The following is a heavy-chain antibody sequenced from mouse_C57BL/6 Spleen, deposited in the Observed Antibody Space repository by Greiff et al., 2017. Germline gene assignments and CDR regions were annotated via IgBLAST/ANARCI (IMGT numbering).Heavy chain of an antibody. CDR1: GYTFTSYW. CDR3: AIHDGYPAWFAY. V-gene: IGHV1-74*01. Sequence: VQLQQPGAELVKPGASVKVSCKASGYTFTSYWMHWVKQRPGQGLEWIGRIHPSDSDTNYNQKFKGKATLTVDKSSSTAYVQLSSLTSEDSAVYYCAIHDGYPAWFAYWGQGTLVTVSA. CDR2: IHPSDSDT. D-gene: IGHD2-3*01. J-gene: IGHJ3*01.